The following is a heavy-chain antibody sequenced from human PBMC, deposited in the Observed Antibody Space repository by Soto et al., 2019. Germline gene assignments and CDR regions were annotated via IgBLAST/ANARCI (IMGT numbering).Heavy chain of an antibody. CDR2: IKSRTDGGTT. Sequence: SLRLSCAASGFTFSNAWMSWFRQAPGKGLEWLGRIKSRTDGGTTDYAATVKDRITISRDDSKTALYLQMNSLKTEDTAVYYCTTAPSGIDLWGQGTMVTVSS. J-gene: IGHJ3*01. CDR3: TTAPSGIDL. CDR1: GFTFSNAW. D-gene: IGHD1-26*01. V-gene: IGHV3-15*01.